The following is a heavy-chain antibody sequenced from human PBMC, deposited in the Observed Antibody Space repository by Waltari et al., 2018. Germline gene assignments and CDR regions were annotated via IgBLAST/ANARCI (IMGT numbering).Heavy chain of an antibody. CDR2: ISSSGSTI. Sequence: EVQLVESGGGLVQPGGSLRLSCAASGFTFSRYEMTWVRQAPGKGLEWVSYISSSGSTIYYADSVKGRFTISRDNAKNSLYLQMNSLRAEDTAVYYCARGYSSSWYSPPIDYWGQGTLVTVSS. CDR3: ARGYSSSWYSPPIDY. J-gene: IGHJ4*02. CDR1: GFTFSRYE. D-gene: IGHD6-13*01. V-gene: IGHV3-48*03.